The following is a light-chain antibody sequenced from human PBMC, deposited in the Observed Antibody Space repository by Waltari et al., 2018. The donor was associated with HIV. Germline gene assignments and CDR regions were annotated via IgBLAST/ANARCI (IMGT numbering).Light chain of an antibody. CDR2: EVT. Sequence: QSALTQPASVSGSLGQSITISCTGTSSDVGGYNYVSWYQHHPGKAPKLMIYEVTNRPSGGSNRFSGSKSGNTASLTISGLQAEDESDYYCTSYTSSSTLVVFGGGTKLTVL. J-gene: IGLJ2*01. V-gene: IGLV2-14*01. CDR1: SSDVGGYNY. CDR3: TSYTSSSTLVV.